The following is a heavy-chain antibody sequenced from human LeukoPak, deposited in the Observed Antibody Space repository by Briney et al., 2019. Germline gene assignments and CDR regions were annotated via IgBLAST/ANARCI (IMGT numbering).Heavy chain of an antibody. CDR3: AREVAVAGTFGPSGRFDY. CDR2: IFPSGGEI. D-gene: IGHD6-19*01. J-gene: IGHJ4*02. Sequence: PGGSLRLSCAASGFTFSTFAMIWVRQPPGKGLEWVSSIFPSGGEIHYADSVRGRFTISRDNSKSTLSLQMNSLRAEDTAVYYCAREVAVAGTFGPSGRFDYWGQGTLVTVSS. CDR1: GFTFSTFA. V-gene: IGHV3-23*01.